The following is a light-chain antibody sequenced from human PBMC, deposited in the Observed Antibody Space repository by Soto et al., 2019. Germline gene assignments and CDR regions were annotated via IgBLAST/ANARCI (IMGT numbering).Light chain of an antibody. CDR1: QTISFY. CDR2: AAS. V-gene: IGKV1-39*01. Sequence: DIQMTQSPSSLSASLGDRVTITCRASQTISFYVNWYQQKPGQAPQLLIYAASSLQTGVPSRFGGSGYGTDFTLTISSLQPGDFATYYCQQSYNTPRTFGQGTKVDI. J-gene: IGKJ2*01. CDR3: QQSYNTPRT.